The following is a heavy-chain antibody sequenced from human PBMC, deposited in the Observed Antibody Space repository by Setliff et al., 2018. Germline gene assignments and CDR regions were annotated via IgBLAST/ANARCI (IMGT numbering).Heavy chain of an antibody. CDR2: ISAQDGNT. Sequence: WIRQPPGKGLEWMGWISAQDGNTIYAQNFQGRVTMTTDTSTGTADMELRNLRSDDTAVYYCTRDTNIVVVPPHRTAFDIWGQGTMVTVSS. D-gene: IGHD2-2*01. J-gene: IGHJ3*02. CDR3: TRDTNIVVVPPHRTAFDI. V-gene: IGHV1-18*01.